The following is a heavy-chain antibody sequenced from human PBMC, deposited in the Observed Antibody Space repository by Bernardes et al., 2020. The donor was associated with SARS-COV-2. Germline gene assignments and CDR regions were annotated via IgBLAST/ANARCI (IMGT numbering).Heavy chain of an antibody. Sequence: ASVKVSCKASGYTFTSYDINWVRQATGQGLEWMGWMNPNSGNTGYAQKFQGRVTMTRNTSISTAYMELSSLRSEDTAVYYCARGGVPAAIVTIDYYGMDVWGQGTTVTVSS. V-gene: IGHV1-8*01. D-gene: IGHD2-2*01. CDR1: GYTFTSYD. CDR2: MNPNSGNT. J-gene: IGHJ6*02. CDR3: ARGGVPAAIVTIDYYGMDV.